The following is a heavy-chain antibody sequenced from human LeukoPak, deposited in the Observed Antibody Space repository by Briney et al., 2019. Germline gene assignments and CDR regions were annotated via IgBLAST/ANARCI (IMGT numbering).Heavy chain of an antibody. CDR1: GYTFTSYD. D-gene: IGHD6-6*01. V-gene: IGHV1-8*01. CDR3: ARREATTRRMDYYYGMDV. CDR2: MNPNSGNT. Sequence: ASVKVSCKASGYTFTSYDINWVRQATGQGLEWMGWMNPNSGNTGYAQKFQGRVTMTRNTSISTAYMELSSLRSEDTAVYYCARREATTRRMDYYYGMDVWGQGTTVTASS. J-gene: IGHJ6*02.